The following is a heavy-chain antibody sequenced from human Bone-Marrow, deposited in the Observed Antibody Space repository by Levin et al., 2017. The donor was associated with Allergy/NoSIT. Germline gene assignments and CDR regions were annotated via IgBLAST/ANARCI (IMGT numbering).Heavy chain of an antibody. Sequence: PGGSLRLSCAASGFTFDDYSMHWVRQAPGKGLEWVSLISWDGDSTYYADSVKGRFTISRDNSKNSLFLQMNSLRTEDTAFYYCAKGRDILMVRTAPFDYWGQGTLVTVSS. CDR2: ISWDGDST. V-gene: IGHV3-43*01. CDR1: GFTFDDYS. CDR3: AKGRDILMVRTAPFDY. D-gene: IGHD3-10*01. J-gene: IGHJ4*02.